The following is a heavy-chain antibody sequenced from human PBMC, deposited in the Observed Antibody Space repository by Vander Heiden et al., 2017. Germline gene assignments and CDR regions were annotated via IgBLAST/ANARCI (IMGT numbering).Heavy chain of an antibody. CDR2: IRSKAYGGTT. CDR1: GFTYGDYA. CDR3: TRGDFWSGYYSDY. V-gene: IGHV3-49*05. J-gene: IGHJ4*02. Sequence: EVQLVESGGGLVKRGRSLRLSWTASGFTYGDYAMSWFRQAPGKGLEWVGFIRSKAYGGTTEYAASVKGRFTISRDDSKSIAYLQMNSLKTEDTAVYYCTRGDFWSGYYSDYWGQGTLVTVSS. D-gene: IGHD3-3*01.